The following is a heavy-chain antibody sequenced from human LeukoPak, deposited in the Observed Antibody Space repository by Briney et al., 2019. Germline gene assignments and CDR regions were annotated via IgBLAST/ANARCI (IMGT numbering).Heavy chain of an antibody. CDR2: ISSIGSTV. V-gene: IGHV3-48*03. CDR1: GFTFSIYE. CDR3: ARETDSTLFDY. D-gene: IGHD2-2*01. J-gene: IGHJ4*02. Sequence: GGPLRLSCAASGFTFSIYEMNWVRQAPGKGLEWVSYISSIGSTVYYAESVKGRFTISRDNAKSSLYLQMDSLRVEDTAVYYCARETDSTLFDYWGQGTQVTVSS.